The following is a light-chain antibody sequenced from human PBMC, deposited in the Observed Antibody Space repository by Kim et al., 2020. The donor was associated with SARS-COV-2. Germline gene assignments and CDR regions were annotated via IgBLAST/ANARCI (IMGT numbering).Light chain of an antibody. CDR3: AAWDDSMSDGWV. CDR2: RNN. J-gene: IGLJ3*02. Sequence: VTTSCSGSSSTIRGNDVVYCQQLPAAAPTLLLFRNNHRPSGVVDGFSGATSGASTSLAISGLRSEDEADDYYAAWDDSMSDGWVFGGGTQLTVL. V-gene: IGLV1-47*02. CDR1: SSTIRGND.